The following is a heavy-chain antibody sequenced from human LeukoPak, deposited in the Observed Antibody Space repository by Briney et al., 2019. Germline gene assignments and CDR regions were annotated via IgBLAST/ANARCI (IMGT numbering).Heavy chain of an antibody. J-gene: IGHJ4*02. CDR3: ARHDFWSGFKGGDY. D-gene: IGHD3-3*01. CDR1: GFTFSSYW. CDR2: INGNGGST. Sequence: PGGALRLSCAASGFTFSSYWMSWVRQAPGKGLEWVSSINGNGGSTAYADSVKGRFTISRDNAKNSLYLQMNSLRAEDTAFYYCARHDFWSGFKGGDYWGQGTLVTVSS. V-gene: IGHV3-20*04.